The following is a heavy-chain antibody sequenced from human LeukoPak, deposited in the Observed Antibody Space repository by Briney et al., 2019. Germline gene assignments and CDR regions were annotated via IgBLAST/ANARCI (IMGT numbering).Heavy chain of an antibody. Sequence: GGSLRLSCAASGFTVSSNYMSWVRQAPGKGLEWVSVIYSGGSTYYADSVKGRFTISRDNSKNTLYLQMNSLRAEDTAVYYCASTVPDVAADYGDYYYYYYMDVWGKGTTVTVSS. J-gene: IGHJ6*03. CDR1: GFTVSSNY. CDR2: IYSGGST. CDR3: ASTVPDVAADYGDYYYYYYMDV. V-gene: IGHV3-66*01. D-gene: IGHD4-17*01.